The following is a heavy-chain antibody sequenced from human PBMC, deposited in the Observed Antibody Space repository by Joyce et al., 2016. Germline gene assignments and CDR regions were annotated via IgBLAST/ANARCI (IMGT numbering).Heavy chain of an antibody. Sequence: EVQLVQSGAEVKKPGESLKISCTGSGYSVTKYWIAWVREMPGKGLEWMGSINPDDSDTRYSPSFQGQVTLSVDKSVTTAYLQWSGLKASDTAMFFCSRRSIQVAAWFFDHWGQGTQVTVSS. CDR2: INPDDSDT. D-gene: IGHD6-19*01. CDR1: GYSVTKYW. J-gene: IGHJ4*02. CDR3: SRRSIQVAAWFFDH. V-gene: IGHV5-51*01.